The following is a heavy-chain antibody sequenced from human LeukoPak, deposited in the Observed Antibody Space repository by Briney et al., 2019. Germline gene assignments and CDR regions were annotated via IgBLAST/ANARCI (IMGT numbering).Heavy chain of an antibody. Sequence: PSETLSLTCTVSGGSISSGDYYSSWIRQPPGKGLEWIGYIYYSGSTYYNPSLKSRVAISVDTSKNQFSLKLSSVTAADTAVYYCARAPYCSGGSCYPYFDYWGQGTLVTVSS. CDR3: ARAPYCSGGSCYPYFDY. V-gene: IGHV4-30-4*01. CDR1: GGSISSGDYY. J-gene: IGHJ4*02. D-gene: IGHD2-15*01. CDR2: IYYSGST.